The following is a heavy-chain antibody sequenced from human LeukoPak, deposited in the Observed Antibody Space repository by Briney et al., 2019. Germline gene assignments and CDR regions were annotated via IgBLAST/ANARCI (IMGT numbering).Heavy chain of an antibody. Sequence: ASVKVSCKTSGYTFNNFKIHWVRQAPGQGLDYMGWISPNNGGTNYAQKFQGRVSMTSDMSTTTAYMELSRLRSDDTAVYYCARDQRNSGDPWGQGTLVTVSS. V-gene: IGHV1-2*02. CDR2: ISPNNGGT. J-gene: IGHJ5*02. CDR3: ARDQRNSGDP. CDR1: GYTFNNFK. D-gene: IGHD3-10*01.